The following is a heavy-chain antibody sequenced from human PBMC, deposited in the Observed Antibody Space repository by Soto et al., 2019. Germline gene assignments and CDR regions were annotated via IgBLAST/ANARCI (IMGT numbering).Heavy chain of an antibody. CDR3: ARGGGRYCSSTSCPFGLYFDY. J-gene: IGHJ4*02. CDR1: DYTFTSYG. D-gene: IGHD2-2*01. V-gene: IGHV1-18*01. CDR2: ISAYNGNT. Sequence: ASVKGSCKASDYTFTSYGISSVRQAPGQGLEWMGWISAYNGNTNYAQKLQGRVTMTTDTSTSTAYMELRSLRSDDTAVYYCARGGGRYCSSTSCPFGLYFDYWGQGTLVTVSS.